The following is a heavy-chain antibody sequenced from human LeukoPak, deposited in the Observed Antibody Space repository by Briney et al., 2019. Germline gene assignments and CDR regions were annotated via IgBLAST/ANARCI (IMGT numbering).Heavy chain of an antibody. J-gene: IGHJ5*02. D-gene: IGHD3-3*01. CDR3: ARDRSDFWSGYCESWFDP. CDR2: IYYSGST. Sequence: SETLSLTCTVSGGSVSSGGYYWSWIRQPPGKGLEWIGYIYYSGSTNYNPSLKSRVTISVDTSKNQFSLKLSSVTAADTAVYYCARDRSDFWSGYCESWFDPWGQGTLVTVSS. CDR1: GGSVSSGGYY. V-gene: IGHV4-61*08.